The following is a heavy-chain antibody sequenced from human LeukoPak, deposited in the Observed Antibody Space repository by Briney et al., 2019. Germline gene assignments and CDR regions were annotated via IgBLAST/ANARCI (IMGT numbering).Heavy chain of an antibody. CDR1: GGSINAYY. Sequence: PSGTLSLTCTVSGGSINAYYWTWIRQPAGEGLEWIGRIHTSGSTYYNPSLKGRALMTLDKPNNQFSLERKSLTAADTAVYYCARYDSTWDNFDYWGQGTLVTVSS. J-gene: IGHJ4*02. D-gene: IGHD3-22*01. V-gene: IGHV4-4*07. CDR2: IHTSGST. CDR3: ARYDSTWDNFDY.